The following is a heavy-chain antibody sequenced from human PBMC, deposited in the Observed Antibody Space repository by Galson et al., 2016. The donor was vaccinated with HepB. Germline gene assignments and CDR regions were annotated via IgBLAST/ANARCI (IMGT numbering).Heavy chain of an antibody. CDR1: GDSISSSRYY. D-gene: IGHD4-23*01. Sequence: SETLSLTCTVSGDSISSSRYYWAWIRQTPGKGLEWIGSIYYEGSTYYNPSLKSRVTISVDTSKNQFSLELRYVTAADTAVYYCARPAASGGNNYFQHWGQGTLVTVSS. CDR2: IYYEGST. CDR3: ARPAASGGNNYFQH. V-gene: IGHV4-39*01. J-gene: IGHJ1*01.